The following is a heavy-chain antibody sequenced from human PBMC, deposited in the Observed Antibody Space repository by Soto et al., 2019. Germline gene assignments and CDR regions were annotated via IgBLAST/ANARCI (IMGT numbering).Heavy chain of an antibody. CDR1: GGTFSSYA. J-gene: IGHJ5*02. D-gene: IGHD4-4*01. CDR3: ACDYSNFGWFDP. CDR2: IIPIFGTA. Sequence: GASVKVSCKASGGTFSSYAISWVRQAPGQGLEWMGGIIPIFGTANYAQKFQGRVTITADESTSTAYMELSSLRSEDTAVYYCACDYSNFGWFDPWGQGTLVTVSS. V-gene: IGHV1-69*13.